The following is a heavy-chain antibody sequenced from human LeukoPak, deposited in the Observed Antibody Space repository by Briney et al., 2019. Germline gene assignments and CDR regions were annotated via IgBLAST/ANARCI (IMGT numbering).Heavy chain of an antibody. Sequence: GRSLRLSCAASGFTFSSYAMHWVRQAPGKGLEWVAVISYDGSNKYYADSVKGRFTISRDNSKNTLYLQMNSLRAEDTAVYYCARDIYSYGPNWFDPWGQGTLVTVSS. D-gene: IGHD5-18*01. J-gene: IGHJ5*02. CDR3: ARDIYSYGPNWFDP. CDR2: ISYDGSNK. CDR1: GFTFSSYA. V-gene: IGHV3-30-3*01.